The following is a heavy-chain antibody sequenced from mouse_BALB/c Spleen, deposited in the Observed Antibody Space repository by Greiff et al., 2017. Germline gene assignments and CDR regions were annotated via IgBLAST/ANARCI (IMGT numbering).Heavy chain of an antibody. CDR2: ISSGGST. CDR3: ARGGGNDGLFAY. J-gene: IGHJ3*01. Sequence: EVKLVESGGGLVKPGGSLKLSCAASGFTFSSYAMSWVRQTPEKRLEWVASISSGGSTYYPDSVKGRFTISRDNARNILYLQMSSLRSEDTAMYYCARGGGNDGLFAYWGQGTLVTVSA. CDR1: GFTFSSYA. V-gene: IGHV5-6-5*01. D-gene: IGHD2-3*01.